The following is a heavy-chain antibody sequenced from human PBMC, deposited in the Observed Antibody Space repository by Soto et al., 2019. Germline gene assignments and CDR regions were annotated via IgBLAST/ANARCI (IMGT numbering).Heavy chain of an antibody. D-gene: IGHD5-18*01. CDR3: ARGEAVRTWIQLWSAFDI. V-gene: IGHV1-18*01. J-gene: IGHJ3*02. CDR2: ISAYNGNT. CDR1: GYTFTGYG. Sequence: QVQLVQSGAEVKKPGASVKVSCKASGYTFTGYGISWVRQAPGQGLEWMGWISAYNGNTNYAQKLQGRVTMTTDTSTSTAYMELRSLRSDDTAVYYCARGEAVRTWIQLWSAFDIWGQGTMVTVSS.